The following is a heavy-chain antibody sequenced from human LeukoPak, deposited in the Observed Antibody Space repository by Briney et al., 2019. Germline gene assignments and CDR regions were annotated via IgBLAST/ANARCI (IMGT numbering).Heavy chain of an antibody. J-gene: IGHJ4*02. V-gene: IGHV1-24*01. Sequence: GASVNVSCKVSGYTLTELSMHWVRQAPGTGLEWIGGFDPADGETIYAQKFQGRVTMTEDTSTDTAYMELSSVRSEDTAVDYCATVPVRFLEWLLSLWGQGTLVTVSS. CDR1: GYTLTELS. D-gene: IGHD3-3*01. CDR3: ATVPVRFLEWLLSL. CDR2: FDPADGET.